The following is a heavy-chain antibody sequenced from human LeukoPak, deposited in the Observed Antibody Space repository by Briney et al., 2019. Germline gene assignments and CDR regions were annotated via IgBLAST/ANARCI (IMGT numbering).Heavy chain of an antibody. CDR3: GREYASSGYCDS. V-gene: IGHV3-23*01. CDR1: GFTFRSYA. J-gene: IGHJ4*02. D-gene: IGHD3-22*01. Sequence: GGSMRLSCAASGFTFRSYAMSWVRQAPGKGLEWVSAISGSGGSAYYADSVKGRFTISRDNSKNTLYLQMNSLRAEDTAVYYCGREYASSGYCDSWGQGTLVTVSS. CDR2: ISGSGGSA.